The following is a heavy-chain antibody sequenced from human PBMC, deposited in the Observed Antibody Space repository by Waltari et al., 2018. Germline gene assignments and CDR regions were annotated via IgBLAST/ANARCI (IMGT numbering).Heavy chain of an antibody. D-gene: IGHD6-6*01. J-gene: IGHJ4*02. Sequence: EVQLVESGGGLVQPGGSLRLSCAASGFTFSSYWMSWVRQAPGKGLEWVANRKLDGSWKYYVDSVKGRVTMSRGNAKNSLYLQMNRLRAEDTAVYYCARVRRSSYKSRYYFDYWGQGTLVTVSS. V-gene: IGHV3-7*01. CDR2: RKLDGSWK. CDR1: GFTFSSYW. CDR3: ARVRRSSYKSRYYFDY.